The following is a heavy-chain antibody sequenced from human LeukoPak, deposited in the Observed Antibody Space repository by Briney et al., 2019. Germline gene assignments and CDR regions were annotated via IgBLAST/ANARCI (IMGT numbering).Heavy chain of an antibody. D-gene: IGHD1-26*01. CDR1: GGTFSSYA. CDR2: IIPIFGTA. CDR3: ATVESSGSYPFWY. Sequence: SVKVSCKASGGTFSSYAISWVRQAPGQGLEWMGGIIPIFGTANYAQKFQGRVTMTRDTSTSTVYMELSSLRSEDTAVYYCATVESSGSYPFWYWGQGTLVTVSS. J-gene: IGHJ4*02. V-gene: IGHV1-69*05.